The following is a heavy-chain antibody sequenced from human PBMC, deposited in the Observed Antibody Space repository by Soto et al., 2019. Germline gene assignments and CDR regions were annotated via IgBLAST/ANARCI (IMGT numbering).Heavy chain of an antibody. CDR3: ARNRGGSDGDPFDP. CDR1: GFMFRHFG. J-gene: IGHJ5*02. Sequence: PGGSLRLSCVGSGFMFRHFGMHWVRQAPGKALEWVAFISYEGISKYYGDSLKDRFTISRDNSKNTLYLQMNSLRPADTAFYYCARNRGGSDGDPFDPWGQGSLVTVSS. D-gene: IGHD4-17*01. V-gene: IGHV3-30*03. CDR2: ISYEGISK.